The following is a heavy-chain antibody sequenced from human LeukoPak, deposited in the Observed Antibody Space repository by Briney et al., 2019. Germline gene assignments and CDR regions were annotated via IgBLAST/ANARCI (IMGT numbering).Heavy chain of an antibody. CDR1: GFTFSTYW. V-gene: IGHV3-7*01. Sequence: GGSLRLSCEASGFTFSTYWRDWVGHAPGKALEWVAKIKEDGSDKQYVDSVKGRFTISRDNAKNSLQLQMDSLRVEDTAVYYCGRDQGYGGICDDWGQGSLVTVSS. J-gene: IGHJ4*02. CDR3: GRDQGYGGICDD. D-gene: IGHD4-23*01. CDR2: IKEDGSDK.